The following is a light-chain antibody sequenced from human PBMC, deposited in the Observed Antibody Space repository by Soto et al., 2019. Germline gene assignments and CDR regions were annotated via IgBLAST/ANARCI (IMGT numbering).Light chain of an antibody. CDR3: QQYVTTPIT. CDR2: DVS. V-gene: IGKV3-11*01. J-gene: IGKJ5*01. Sequence: EIVLTQSPVTLSLSPGERATLSGMASQSVSSRLAWYQQKPGQAPRLLIYDVSNRATGIPARFSGSGSGTDFTLTISSLEPEDFAVYYCQQYVTTPITFGQGTRMEIK. CDR1: QSVSSR.